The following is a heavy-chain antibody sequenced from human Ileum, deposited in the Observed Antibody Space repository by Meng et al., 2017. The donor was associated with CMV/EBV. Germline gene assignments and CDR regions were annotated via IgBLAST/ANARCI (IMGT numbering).Heavy chain of an antibody. Sequence: GGSLRLSCVASGFTFSSYGMHWARQAPGKGLEWTAFVRYDVSNAYYANSVKGRFTISRDNSNNTLYLQMNNLRPDDTAVYYCAKDGPRTSPLDYWGQGTLVTVSS. V-gene: IGHV3-30*02. CDR1: GFTFSSYG. CDR3: AKDGPRTSPLDY. J-gene: IGHJ4*02. CDR2: VRYDVSNA.